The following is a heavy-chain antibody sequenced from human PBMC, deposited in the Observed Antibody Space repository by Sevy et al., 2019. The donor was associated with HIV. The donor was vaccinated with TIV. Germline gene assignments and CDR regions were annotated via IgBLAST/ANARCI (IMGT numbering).Heavy chain of an antibody. J-gene: IGHJ6*02. CDR1: GFTFSSYS. V-gene: IGHV3-21*01. Sequence: GGSLRLSCAASGFTFSSYSMNWVRQAPGKGLEWVSSISSSSSYIYYADSVKGRFTISRDNAKNSLYLQRNSLRAEDTAVYYCARSAAIVGYYYYGMDVWGQGTTVTVSS. CDR3: ARSAAIVGYYYYGMDV. D-gene: IGHD2-2*01. CDR2: ISSSSSYI.